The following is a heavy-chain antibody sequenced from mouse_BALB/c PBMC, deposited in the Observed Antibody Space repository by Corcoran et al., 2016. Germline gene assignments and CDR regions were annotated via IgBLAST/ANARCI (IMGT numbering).Heavy chain of an antibody. CDR2: IFPGSGNT. CDR3: ARGYGNYAMDY. J-gene: IGHJ4*01. V-gene: IGHV1-66*01. CDR1: GYSFTSYY. D-gene: IGHD2-10*02. Sequence: QVQLQQSGPELVKPGASVKISCKASGYSFTSYYIHWVKQRPGQGLEWSGWIFPGSGNTKYNEKFKGKATLTADTSSSTAYMQLSSLTSEDSAVYFCARGYGNYAMDYWGQGTSVTVSS.